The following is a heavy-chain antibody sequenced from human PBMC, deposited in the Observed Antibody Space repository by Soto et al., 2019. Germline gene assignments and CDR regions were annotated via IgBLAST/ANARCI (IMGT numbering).Heavy chain of an antibody. CDR2: IYHSGST. CDR1: GGSISSGGYS. Sequence: SETLSLTCAVSGGSISSGGYSWSWIRQPPGKGPEWIGYIYHSGSTYYNQSPKSRVTISVDTSKNQFSLKLSSVTAADTAVYYCARVRLGGIAVANPVPQFDYWGQGTLVTVSS. D-gene: IGHD6-19*01. CDR3: ARVRLGGIAVANPVPQFDY. J-gene: IGHJ4*02. V-gene: IGHV4-30-2*05.